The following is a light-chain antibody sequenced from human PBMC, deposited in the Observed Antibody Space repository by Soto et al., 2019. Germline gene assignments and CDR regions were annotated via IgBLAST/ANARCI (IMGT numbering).Light chain of an antibody. Sequence: DIVMTQSPDSLAVSLGERATINCKSSQSVLYSSNNENYLAWYQQKPGQPPKLLIYWASTRESGVPDRFSGSGSGTDFTLTISSLQAEDVAVYYCQQYYTTHRTFGQGTKLEIK. V-gene: IGKV4-1*01. CDR2: WAS. J-gene: IGKJ2*02. CDR1: QSVLYSSNNENY. CDR3: QQYYTTHRT.